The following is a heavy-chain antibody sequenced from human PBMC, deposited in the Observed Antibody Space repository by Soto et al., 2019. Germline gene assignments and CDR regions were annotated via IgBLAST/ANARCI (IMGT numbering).Heavy chain of an antibody. D-gene: IGHD4-17*01. CDR2: ISSIGST. CDR1: GASIISTTKY. Sequence: QLQLQESGPGLVKPSETLSLTCTVSGASIISTTKYWGWIRQPPGRGLEWIGTISSIGSTYYNPSLEGRVTISVDTSKNQFSLKVTSVTAADTGLYYCARQDHGDYEFFFDYCGQGTLVTVSS. V-gene: IGHV4-39*01. J-gene: IGHJ4*02. CDR3: ARQDHGDYEFFFDY.